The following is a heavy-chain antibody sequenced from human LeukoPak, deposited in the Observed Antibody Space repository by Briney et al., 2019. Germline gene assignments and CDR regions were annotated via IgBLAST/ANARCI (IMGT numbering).Heavy chain of an antibody. V-gene: IGHV3-23*01. CDR1: GFTLCSYA. D-gene: IGHD6-19*01. CDR2: ISGSGGST. Sequence: GGSLRLSFGASGFTLCSYALSWGRPAPGEGVEWVSAISGSGGSTYYADSVKGRFTISRDNSKNTLYLQMNSLRAEDTAVYYCAKENGIAVADDWGQGTLVTVSS. CDR3: AKENGIAVADD. J-gene: IGHJ4*02.